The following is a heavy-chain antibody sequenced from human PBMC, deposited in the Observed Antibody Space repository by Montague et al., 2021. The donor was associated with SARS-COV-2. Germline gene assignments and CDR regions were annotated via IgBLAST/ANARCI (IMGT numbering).Heavy chain of an antibody. D-gene: IGHD3-22*01. J-gene: IGHJ2*01. CDR2: IYYSGSX. Sequence: SETLSLTCTVSGGSISSSSYYWGWIRQPPGMGLEWIGSIYYSGSXYYNPSLKSRVTISVDTYKNQLYLKLNSVTAADTAVYYCASQALTTMILVVITQPRRCFDLWGRGTLVTVSS. CDR3: ASQALTTMILVVITQPRRCFDL. V-gene: IGHV4-39*01. CDR1: GGSISSSSYY.